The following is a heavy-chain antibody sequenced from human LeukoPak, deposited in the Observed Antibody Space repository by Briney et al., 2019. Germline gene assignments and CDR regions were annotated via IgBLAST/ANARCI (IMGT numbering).Heavy chain of an antibody. CDR1: GFTFSSYG. D-gene: IGHD3-10*01. Sequence: HPGGSLRLSCAASGFTFSSYGMHWVRQAPGKGLEWVAVISYDGSNKYYADSVRGRFTISRDNSKNTLYLQMNSLRAEDTAVYYCAKDRVLLWFGTPPPGFDYWGQGTLVTVSS. CDR2: ISYDGSNK. CDR3: AKDRVLLWFGTPPPGFDY. V-gene: IGHV3-30*18. J-gene: IGHJ4*02.